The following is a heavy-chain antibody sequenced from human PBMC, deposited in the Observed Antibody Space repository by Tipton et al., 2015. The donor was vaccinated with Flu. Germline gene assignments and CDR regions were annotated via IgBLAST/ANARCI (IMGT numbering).Heavy chain of an antibody. D-gene: IGHD1-26*01. V-gene: IGHV4-59*01. CDR3: ARGGWEPHGGWFDP. Sequence: TLSLTCTVSGGSIGSYYWNWIRQPPGKGLEWIGQVYYSGTTNYNPSLKSRVTISLDKSKNQFSLQLNSITTADTAVFYCARGGWEPHGGWFDPWGQGILVTVSS. CDR1: GGSIGSYY. J-gene: IGHJ5*02. CDR2: VYYSGTT.